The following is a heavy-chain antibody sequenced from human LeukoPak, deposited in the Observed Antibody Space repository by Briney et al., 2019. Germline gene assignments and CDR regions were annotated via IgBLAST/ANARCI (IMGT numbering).Heavy chain of an antibody. CDR2: IKSKTDGGTT. Sequence: PGGSLRLSCAASGFTSSNAWMSWVRHAPGQGLEWVGRIKSKTDGGTTDYAAPVKGRFTISRDDSKNTLYLQMNSLKTEDTAVYYCTTDTRTWYLDYWGQGTLVTVSS. V-gene: IGHV3-15*01. CDR1: GFTSSNAW. J-gene: IGHJ4*02. D-gene: IGHD1-1*01. CDR3: TTDTRTWYLDY.